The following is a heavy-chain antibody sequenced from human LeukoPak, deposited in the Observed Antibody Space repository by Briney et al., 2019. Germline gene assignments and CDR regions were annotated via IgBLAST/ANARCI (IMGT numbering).Heavy chain of an antibody. CDR2: IYYSGST. CDR1: GGSISSSSYY. V-gene: IGHV4-39*01. J-gene: IGHJ6*02. Sequence: SETLSLTCTVSGGSISSSSYYWGWIRQPPGKGLEWIGSIYYSGSTYYNPSLKSRVTISVDTSKNQFSLKLSSVTAADTAVYYCARQETGDYSSGRYDYYGMDVWGQGTTVTVSS. D-gene: IGHD6-19*01. CDR3: ARQETGDYSSGRYDYYGMDV.